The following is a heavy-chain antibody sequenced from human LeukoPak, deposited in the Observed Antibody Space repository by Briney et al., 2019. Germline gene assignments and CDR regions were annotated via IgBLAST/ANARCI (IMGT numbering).Heavy chain of an antibody. CDR3: ASVGIVATIYHYYYYGMDV. J-gene: IGHJ6*02. D-gene: IGHD5-12*01. CDR2: ISSSGSTI. Sequence: GGSLRLSCAASGFTFSDYYMSSIRQAPGKGLEWVSYISSSGSTIYYADSVKGRFTISRDNAKNSLYLQMNSLRAEDTAVYYCASVGIVATIYHYYYYGMDVWGQGTTVTVSS. CDR1: GFTFSDYY. V-gene: IGHV3-11*01.